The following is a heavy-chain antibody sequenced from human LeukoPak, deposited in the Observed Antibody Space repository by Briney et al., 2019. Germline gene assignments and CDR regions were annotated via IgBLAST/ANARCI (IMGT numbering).Heavy chain of an antibody. J-gene: IGHJ4*02. CDR2: MNPNSGDT. CDR3: ARTPRSGYIEGY. Sequence: ASVKVSCKASGYTFTSYDINWVRQATGQGLEWMGWMNPNSGDTGYAQNFQGRVTMTRDTSINTAYMELSSLRSEDTAVYYCARTPRSGYIEGYWGQGTLVTVSS. D-gene: IGHD5-12*01. V-gene: IGHV1-8*01. CDR1: GYTFTSYD.